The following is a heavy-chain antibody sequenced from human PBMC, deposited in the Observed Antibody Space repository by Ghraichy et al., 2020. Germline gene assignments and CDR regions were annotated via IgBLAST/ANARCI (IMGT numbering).Heavy chain of an antibody. CDR1: GYTFTNYY. Sequence: ASVKVSCKASGYTFTNYYLHWVRQAPGQGLEWMGWINPANGDTIYAQKFQGRVIMTTDRSTYTAYMQLSSLRSDDTAVYYCAREWDGSGNSAYYSMDVWGQGTTVSVSS. CDR2: INPANGDT. CDR3: AREWDGSGNSAYYSMDV. V-gene: IGHV1-2*02. D-gene: IGHD3-3*01. J-gene: IGHJ6*02.